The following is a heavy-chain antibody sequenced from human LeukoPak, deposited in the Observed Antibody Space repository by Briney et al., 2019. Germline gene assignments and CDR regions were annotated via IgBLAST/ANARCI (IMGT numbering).Heavy chain of an antibody. Sequence: GGSLRLSCAASGFTFSSYSMNWVRQAPGKGLEWVSYIGGRGSNICXXXSVKGRFTISRDNAKNSLYLQMNSLKAEDTAVYYCARDTYGGFDYWGQGTLVTVSS. V-gene: IGHV3-48*01. J-gene: IGHJ4*02. CDR3: ARDTYGGFDY. CDR1: GFTFSSYS. CDR2: IGGRGSNI. D-gene: IGHD4/OR15-4a*01.